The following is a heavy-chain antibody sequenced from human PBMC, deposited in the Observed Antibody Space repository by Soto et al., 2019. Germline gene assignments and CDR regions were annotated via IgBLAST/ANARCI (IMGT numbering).Heavy chain of an antibody. J-gene: IGHJ3*02. CDR2: IYYSGRT. D-gene: IGHD2-15*01. V-gene: IGHV4-31*03. CDR1: GGSISSGGYY. CDR3: PIERSVVVGVVAGAFDI. Sequence: QVQLQESGPGLVKPSQTLSLTCTVSGGSISSGGYYWSWIRQHPGKGLEWIGYIYYSGRTYYNPSLKGRVTISVDKSKNQYSRKLSSVTAADTAVYCWPIERSVVVGVVAGAFDIWGQGTMVTVSS.